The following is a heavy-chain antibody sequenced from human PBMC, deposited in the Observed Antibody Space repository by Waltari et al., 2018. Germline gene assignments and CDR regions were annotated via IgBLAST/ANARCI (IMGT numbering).Heavy chain of an antibody. CDR3: ARLSTAGTFFDY. CDR1: GYSFITYW. D-gene: IGHD1-7*01. V-gene: IGHV5-51*01. Sequence: EVQLVQSGAEVKKPGESLKIPCKASGYSFITYWIGWVRQVPGKGLEWMGVIYPGDAETRYSPSFRGQVTISADKSITTAYLQWNSRKASDTAMYYCARLSTAGTFFDYWGQGTLVTVSS. J-gene: IGHJ4*02. CDR2: IYPGDAET.